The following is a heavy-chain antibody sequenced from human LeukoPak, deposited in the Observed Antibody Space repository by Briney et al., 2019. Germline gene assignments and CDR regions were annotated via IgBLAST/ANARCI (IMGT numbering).Heavy chain of an antibody. CDR1: GGSISSGDYY. Sequence: PSETLSLTCTVSGGSISSGDYYWSWLRQPPGMGLEWIGDISYSGSTYYNPSLRSRLSISVDRSNNQFSQRLTSVTAADTAVYYCAKGGLATYNWFDPWGQGTLVIVSS. D-gene: IGHD3/OR15-3a*01. V-gene: IGHV4-30-4*01. CDR2: ISYSGST. J-gene: IGHJ5*02. CDR3: AKGGLATYNWFDP.